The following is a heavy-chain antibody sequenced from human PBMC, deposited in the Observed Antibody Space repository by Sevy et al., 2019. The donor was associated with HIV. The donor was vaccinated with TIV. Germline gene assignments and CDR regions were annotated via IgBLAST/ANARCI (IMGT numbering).Heavy chain of an antibody. J-gene: IGHJ6*03. Sequence: ASVKVSCKASGGTFSSYAISWVRQAPGQGLEWMGGIIPIFGTAKYAQKFQGRDTITADKSTSTAYMELSSLRSEDSAVYYCASSEWLANYYYYYYMDVWGKGTTVTVSS. CDR2: IIPIFGTA. CDR3: ASSEWLANYYYYYYMDV. V-gene: IGHV1-69*06. CDR1: GGTFSSYA. D-gene: IGHD6-19*01.